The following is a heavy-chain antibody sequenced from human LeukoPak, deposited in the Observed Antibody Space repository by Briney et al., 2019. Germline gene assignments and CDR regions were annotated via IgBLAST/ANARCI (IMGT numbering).Heavy chain of an antibody. J-gene: IGHJ4*02. CDR1: GFTFSSFA. V-gene: IGHV3-23*01. CDR2: MSSSGTT. CDR3: VKDRSINLPYFFDY. D-gene: IGHD6-6*01. Sequence: GGSLRLSCAASGFTFSSFAMTWVRQAPGKGLEWVSSMSSSGTTYYADSVKGRFTISRDNSKNTLYLQINSLRADDTAVYYCVKDRSINLPYFFDYWGQGTLVTVSS.